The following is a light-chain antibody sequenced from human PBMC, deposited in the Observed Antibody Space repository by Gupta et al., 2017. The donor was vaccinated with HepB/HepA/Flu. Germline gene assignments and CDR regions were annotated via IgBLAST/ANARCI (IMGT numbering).Light chain of an antibody. CDR1: SSHVGRDN. Sequence: QPVLTQPLSASGTPGQRVAISCSGSSSHVGRDNVYWYRQLPGTPPKLLIYNDDRRPSGVPDRFSGSKSGTSASLAISGLRAEDEADYYCAAWDNSLSASVFGSGTWVTVL. V-gene: IGLV1-47*02. CDR2: NDD. CDR3: AAWDNSLSASV. J-gene: IGLJ1*01.